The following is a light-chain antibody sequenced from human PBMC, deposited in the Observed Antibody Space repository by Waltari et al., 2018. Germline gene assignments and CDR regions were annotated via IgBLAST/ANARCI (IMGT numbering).Light chain of an antibody. CDR3: QQYSDWWT. J-gene: IGKJ1*01. Sequence: EILLTQSPATLSLSPGERATLSCRASQSVSSKLAWYHQKPGQAPRLLIYGASSRATDIPDRFSGSVSGTDFTLTISSLEPEDFAVYFCQQYSDWWTFGQGTKVEIK. CDR1: QSVSSK. V-gene: IGKV3-15*01. CDR2: GAS.